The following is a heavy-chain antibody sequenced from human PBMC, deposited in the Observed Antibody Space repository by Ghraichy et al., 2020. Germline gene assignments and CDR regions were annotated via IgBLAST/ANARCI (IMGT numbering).Heavy chain of an antibody. J-gene: IGHJ6*02. CDR2: ISSSGSTI. D-gene: IGHD1-26*01. Sequence: GGSLRLSCTASGFTFSSYEMNWVRQAPGKGLEWVSYISSSGSTIYYTDSVKGRFSISRDNAKNSLYLQLNSLRAEDTALYYCVRGGRGSYYGMDVWGQGTTVTVSS. V-gene: IGHV3-48*03. CDR1: GFTFSSYE. CDR3: VRGGRGSYYGMDV.